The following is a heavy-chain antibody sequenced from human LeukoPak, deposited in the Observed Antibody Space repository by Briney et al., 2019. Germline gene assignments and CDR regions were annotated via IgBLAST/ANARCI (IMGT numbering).Heavy chain of an antibody. V-gene: IGHV5-51*01. CDR3: ARQVEMATIPHFDY. D-gene: IGHD5-24*01. CDR2: IYPGDSDT. Sequence: GESLKISCKGSGYRFTSYWIGWVRQMPGKGLEWMVIIYPGDSDTRYSASFQGQVTISADKSISTAYLQWSSLKASDTAMYYCARQVEMATIPHFDYWGQGTLVTVSS. CDR1: GYRFTSYW. J-gene: IGHJ4*02.